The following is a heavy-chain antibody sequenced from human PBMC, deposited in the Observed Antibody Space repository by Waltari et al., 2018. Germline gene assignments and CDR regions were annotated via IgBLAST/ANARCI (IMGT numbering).Heavy chain of an antibody. Sequence: EVQLVEDGGGLVKHGGSLRLSSAASGFTFSRYSMNWVHPAPGAGVEWVSSIIRSSSYIYYADSVKVRFTISRDNAKISLYLQMHSLSAQYTAVYYCAGDLELAYWGQGTLVPVSS. D-gene: IGHD1-7*01. J-gene: IGHJ1*01. CDR2: IIRSSSYI. V-gene: IGHV3-21*01. CDR3: AGDLELAY. CDR1: GFTFSRYS.